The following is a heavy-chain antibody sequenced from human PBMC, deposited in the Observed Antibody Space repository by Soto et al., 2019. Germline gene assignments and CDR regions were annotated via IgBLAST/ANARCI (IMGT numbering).Heavy chain of an antibody. D-gene: IGHD3-3*01. Sequence: EVQLVESGGGLVQPGRSLRLSCAASGFTFDNYAMHWVRQAPGKALEWISGITWDSGGMGYADSVKGRFTISRDNAKNSLYLQMNSLRPEDTALYFCAQLWGGSKLQNSGSEVWGPGTMVTVSS. CDR1: GFTFDNYA. CDR3: AQLWGGSKLQNSGSEV. V-gene: IGHV3-9*01. J-gene: IGHJ3*01. CDR2: ITWDSGGM.